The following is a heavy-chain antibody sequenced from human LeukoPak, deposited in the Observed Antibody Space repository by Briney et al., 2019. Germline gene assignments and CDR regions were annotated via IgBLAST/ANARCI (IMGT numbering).Heavy chain of an antibody. CDR2: ISSSSSYI. CDR1: GFTFSSYS. D-gene: IGHD2-2*01. CDR3: ARTNIVVVPAAPWDAFDI. V-gene: IGHV3-21*01. J-gene: IGHJ3*02. Sequence: PSGSLTLTCAASGFTFSSYSMNWVRQAPGKGLEWISSISSSSSYIYYADSVQGRFTISRDNAKNSLYLQMISLRAEDTAVYYCARTNIVVVPAAPWDAFDIWGQGTMVTVSS.